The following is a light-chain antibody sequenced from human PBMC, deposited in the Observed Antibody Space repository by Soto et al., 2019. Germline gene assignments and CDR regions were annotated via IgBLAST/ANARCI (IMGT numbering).Light chain of an antibody. J-gene: IGKJ1*01. CDR3: QQYDTYWT. V-gene: IGKV1-5*03. Sequence: IHMTHSPSTLSASVLYRVIITFRASQSISNWLAWYQQKPGKAPNLLIYKASSLKSGVPSRFSGSGSGTEFTLTISSLQPDDFATYYCQQYDTYWTFGQGTKVDNK. CDR2: KAS. CDR1: QSISNW.